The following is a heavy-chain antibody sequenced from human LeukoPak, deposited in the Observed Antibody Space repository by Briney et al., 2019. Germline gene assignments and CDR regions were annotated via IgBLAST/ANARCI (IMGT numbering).Heavy chain of an antibody. J-gene: IGHJ6*03. CDR1: GYTFTSYG. CDR2: ISAYNGNT. Sequence: ASVKVSCKASGYTFTSYGISWVRQAPGQGLEWMGWISAYNGNTNYAQKLQSRVTMTTDTSTSTAYMELRSLRSDDTAVYYCAATREQLSYYYYMDVWGKGTTVTVSS. V-gene: IGHV1-18*01. D-gene: IGHD6-6*01. CDR3: AATREQLSYYYYMDV.